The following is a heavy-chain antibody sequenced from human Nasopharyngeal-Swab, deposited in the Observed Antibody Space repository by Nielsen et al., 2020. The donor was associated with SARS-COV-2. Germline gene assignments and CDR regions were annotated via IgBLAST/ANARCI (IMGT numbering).Heavy chain of an antibody. D-gene: IGHD3-3*01. CDR3: ASSPYDFWSGYRFDY. Sequence: VRQMPGKGLEWIGYIYYSGSTNYNPSLKSRVTISVDTSKNQFSLKLSSVTAADTAVYYCASSPYDFWSGYRFDYWGQGTLVTVSS. V-gene: IGHV4-59*01. J-gene: IGHJ4*02. CDR2: IYYSGST.